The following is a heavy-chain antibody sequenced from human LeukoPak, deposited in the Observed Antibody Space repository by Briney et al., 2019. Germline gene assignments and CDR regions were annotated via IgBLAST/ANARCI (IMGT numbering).Heavy chain of an antibody. CDR1: GFTFSSYS. J-gene: IGHJ3*02. V-gene: IGHV3-21*01. CDR3: ASLDIVVVVAATNDAFDI. D-gene: IGHD2-15*01. CDR2: ISSSSSYI. Sequence: GGSLRLSCAASGFTFSSYSMNWVRQAPGKGLEWVSSISSSSSYIYYADSVKGRFTISRDNAKNSLYLQMNSLRAEDTAVYYCASLDIVVVVAATNDAFDIWGQGTMVTVSS.